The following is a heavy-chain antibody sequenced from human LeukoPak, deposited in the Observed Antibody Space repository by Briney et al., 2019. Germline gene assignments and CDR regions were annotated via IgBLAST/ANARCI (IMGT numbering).Heavy chain of an antibody. D-gene: IGHD5-12*01. V-gene: IGHV3-23*01. CDR3: ANLWLRLHVFDY. J-gene: IGHJ4*02. CDR1: GFTFSSYA. Sequence: PGGPLRLSCAASGFTFSSYAMSWVRQAPGKGLEWVSAISGSGGSTYYADSVKGRFTISRDNSKNTLYLQMNSLRAEDTAVYYCANLWLRLHVFDYWGQGTLVTVSS. CDR2: ISGSGGST.